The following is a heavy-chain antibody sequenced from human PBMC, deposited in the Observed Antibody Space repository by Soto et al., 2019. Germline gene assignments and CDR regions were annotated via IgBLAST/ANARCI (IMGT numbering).Heavy chain of an antibody. CDR1: GFSFNNYW. Sequence: PGGSLRLSCAASGFSFNNYWMSWVRQAPGKGLEWLANINQDGSERFYVDSVRGRFAISRDDAKNSLYLQMNSLRAEDTAVYYCAISPLGNYWGQGTLVTVSS. CDR2: INQDGSER. J-gene: IGHJ4*02. V-gene: IGHV3-7*03. CDR3: AISPLGNY.